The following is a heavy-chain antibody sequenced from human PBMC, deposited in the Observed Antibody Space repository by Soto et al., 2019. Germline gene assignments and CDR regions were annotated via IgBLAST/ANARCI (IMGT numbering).Heavy chain of an antibody. CDR2: ISGSGGST. CDR1: GFTFSIFA. CDR3: AKEVSLGSTVDLGY. Sequence: LRLSCAASGFTFSIFAMSWVRQSPGKGLEWVSTISGSGGSTYYADAVKGRFTISRDNSMGTLYLQMKSLRVEDTAIYYCAKEVSLGSTVDLGYWGQGALVTVSS. J-gene: IGHJ4*02. V-gene: IGHV3-23*01. D-gene: IGHD7-27*01.